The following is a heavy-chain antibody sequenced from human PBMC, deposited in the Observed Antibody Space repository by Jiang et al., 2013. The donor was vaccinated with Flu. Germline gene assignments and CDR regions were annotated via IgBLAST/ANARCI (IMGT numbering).Heavy chain of an antibody. CDR2: VSGSGATT. D-gene: IGHD6-19*01. CDR1: GFTFSSFA. J-gene: IGHJ4*02. CDR3: AKGSRVAGTRYYFDY. V-gene: IGHV3-23*01. Sequence: SCAASGFTFSSFAMNRVRQAPGKGLECVSTVSGSGATTNYADSVKGRFTISRDNSKNTVYLQMNSLRAEDTAVYYCAKGSRVAGTRYYFDYWGQGTLVTVSS.